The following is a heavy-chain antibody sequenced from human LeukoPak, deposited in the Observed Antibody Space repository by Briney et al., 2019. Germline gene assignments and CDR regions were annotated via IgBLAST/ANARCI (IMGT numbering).Heavy chain of an antibody. CDR2: INHSGST. D-gene: IGHD3-3*01. CDR1: GGSFSGYY. V-gene: IGHV4-34*01. Sequence: SETLSLTCAVYGGSFSGYYWSWIRQPPGKGLEWIGEINHSGSTNYNPSLKSRVTISVDTSKNQFSLKLKSGTAADTAVYNCGKGGRDDIWSGYFRVDYWAMETLVTVPS. CDR3: GKGGRDDIWSGYFRVDY. J-gene: IGHJ4*02.